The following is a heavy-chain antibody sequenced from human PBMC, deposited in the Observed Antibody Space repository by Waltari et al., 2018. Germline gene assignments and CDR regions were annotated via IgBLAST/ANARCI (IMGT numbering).Heavy chain of an antibody. J-gene: IGHJ3*02. D-gene: IGHD6-19*01. CDR3: ARNQRGWFDAFDI. Sequence: QLQLQESGPVLVEPSETLSLTCTASGDSISNNNYYWGWIRQPQGTGLEWIGSLHYIGDTYYSSSLKSRVIISVDTSNNQFSLRLTSVTAADTAIYFCARNQRGWFDAFDIWGQGTAVTVSS. CDR1: GDSISNNNYY. CDR2: LHYIGDT. V-gene: IGHV4-39*07.